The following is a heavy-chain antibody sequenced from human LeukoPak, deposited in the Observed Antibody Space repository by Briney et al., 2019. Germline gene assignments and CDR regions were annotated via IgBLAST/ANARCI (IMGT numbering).Heavy chain of an antibody. Sequence: TDTLSLTCTVSGGSISSSSYYWGWIRQPPGKGLEWIVSMYYSGSTYYNPSLKSRGTISVDTSKNQFSLKLSSVTAADTAVYCCARGKDGYNLDYWGQGTLVTVSS. J-gene: IGHJ4*02. CDR1: GGSISSSSYY. D-gene: IGHD5-24*01. CDR3: ARGKDGYNLDY. V-gene: IGHV4-39*01. CDR2: MYYSGST.